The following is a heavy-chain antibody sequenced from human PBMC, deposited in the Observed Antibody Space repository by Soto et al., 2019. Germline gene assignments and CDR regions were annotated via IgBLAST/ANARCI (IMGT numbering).Heavy chain of an antibody. V-gene: IGHV4-39*01. J-gene: IGHJ6*02. CDR2: IYYSGST. D-gene: IGHD3-22*01. CDR3: ARRLYYDSSGFEGGGMDV. Sequence: SETLSLTCTVSGGSISSSSYYWCWILHPPGKGLEWIGSIYYSGSTYYNPSLKSRVTISVDTSKNQFSLKLSSVTAADTAVYYCARRLYYDSSGFEGGGMDVWGQGTTVTVSS. CDR1: GGSISSSSYY.